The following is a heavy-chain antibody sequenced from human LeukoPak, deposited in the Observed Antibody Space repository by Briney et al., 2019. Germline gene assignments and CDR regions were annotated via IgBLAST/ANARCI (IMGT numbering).Heavy chain of an antibody. D-gene: IGHD3-22*01. J-gene: IGHJ4*02. CDR1: GFTFSSYS. CDR3: ARVLELDDSSGYCDY. CDR2: ISSSSYI. V-gene: IGHV3-21*01. Sequence: PGGSLRLSCAASGFTFSSYSMNWVRQAPGKGLEWVSSISSSSYIYYADSVKGRFTISRDNAKNSLYLQMNSLRAEDTAVYYCARVLELDDSSGYCDYWGQGTLVTVSS.